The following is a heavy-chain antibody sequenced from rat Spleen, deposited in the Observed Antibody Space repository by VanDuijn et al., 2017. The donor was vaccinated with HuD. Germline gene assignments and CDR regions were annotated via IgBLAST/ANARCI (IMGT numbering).Heavy chain of an antibody. CDR1: GFTFSNYD. CDR2: ISTSGGST. J-gene: IGHJ2*01. CDR3: ARRRGVWGDYFDY. V-gene: IGHV5-25*01. D-gene: IGHD1-7*01. Sequence: EVQLVESGGGLVQPGRSLKLSCAASGFTFSNYDMAWVRQAPTKGLEWVASISTSGGSTYYRDSVKGRFTVSRDNAKSTLYLQMDSLRSEDTATYYCARRRGVWGDYFDYWGQGVMVTVSS.